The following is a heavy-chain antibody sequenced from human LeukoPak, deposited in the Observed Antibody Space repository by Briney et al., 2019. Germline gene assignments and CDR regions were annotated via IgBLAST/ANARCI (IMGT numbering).Heavy chain of an antibody. D-gene: IGHD4-17*01. CDR2: IYYSGGT. Sequence: SPSETLSLTCTVSGGSISSGGYYWSWIRQPPGKGLEWIGYIYYSGGTYYNPSLKSRVTISVDTSKNQFSLKLSSVTAADTAVYYCARDLYGDYPDPWGQGTLVTVSS. CDR3: ARDLYGDYPDP. V-gene: IGHV4-30-4*01. J-gene: IGHJ5*02. CDR1: GGSISSGGYY.